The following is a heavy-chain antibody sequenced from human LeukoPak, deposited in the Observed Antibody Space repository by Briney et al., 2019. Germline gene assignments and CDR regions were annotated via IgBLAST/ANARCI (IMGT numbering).Heavy chain of an antibody. CDR3: ASSGYQLLLTAPPLDDY. J-gene: IGHJ4*02. D-gene: IGHD2-2*01. CDR2: ISSSSSYI. CDR1: GFTFSSYS. Sequence: GGSLRLSCAASGFTFSSYSMNWVRQAPGKGLEWVSSISSSSSYIYYADSVKGRFTISRDNAKNSLYLQMSSLRAEDTAVYYCASSGYQLLLTAPPLDDYWGQGTLVTVSS. V-gene: IGHV3-21*01.